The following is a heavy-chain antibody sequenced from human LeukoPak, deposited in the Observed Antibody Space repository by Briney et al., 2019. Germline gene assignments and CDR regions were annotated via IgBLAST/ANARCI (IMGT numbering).Heavy chain of an antibody. D-gene: IGHD3-22*01. CDR3: ARAPAEIGVYYPEYFRH. CDR1: GFTFSRYW. J-gene: IGHJ1*01. V-gene: IGHV3-74*01. CDR2: IKSDGST. Sequence: PGGSLRLSCAASGFTFSRYWMHWVRQAPGKGLVWVSRIKSDGSTNYADSVKGRFTISRDNAKNTVSLQMNSLRAEDTGVYYCARAPAEIGVYYPEYFRHWGQGTLVTVSS.